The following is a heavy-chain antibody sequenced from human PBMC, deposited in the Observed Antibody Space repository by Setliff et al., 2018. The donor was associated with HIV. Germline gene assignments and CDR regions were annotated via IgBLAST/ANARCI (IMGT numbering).Heavy chain of an antibody. J-gene: IGHJ3*01. CDR3: ARELRCAEY. Sequence: PGGSLRLSCAISGFTFSSYTMHWVRQAPGKGLEWVSPISSSSNSIYYTDSVKGRFTISSDNAKNSLYLQMNNLRAEDTAMYYCARELRCAEYWGRGTMVTVSS. CDR2: ISSSSNSI. V-gene: IGHV3-21*01. CDR1: GFTFSSYT. D-gene: IGHD4-17*01.